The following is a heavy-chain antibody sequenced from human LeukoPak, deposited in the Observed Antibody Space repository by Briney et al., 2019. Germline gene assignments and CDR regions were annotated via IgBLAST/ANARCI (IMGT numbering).Heavy chain of an antibody. Sequence: QPGTSLRLSCAASGFTFSSYGMHWVRQAPGKGLEWVAVIPYDGSNKYYTDSVKGRFTISRDNSKNTLYLQMNSLRAEDAAVYYCARGIAAAGSKTYYYGMDVWGQGTTVTVSS. CDR2: IPYDGSNK. CDR3: ARGIAAAGSKTYYYGMDV. CDR1: GFTFSSYG. D-gene: IGHD6-13*01. V-gene: IGHV3-30*03. J-gene: IGHJ6*02.